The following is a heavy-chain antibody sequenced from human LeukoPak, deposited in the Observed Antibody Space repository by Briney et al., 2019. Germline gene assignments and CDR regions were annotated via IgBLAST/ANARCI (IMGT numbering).Heavy chain of an antibody. CDR2: IYSGGST. CDR1: GFTFSGSA. CDR3: ARDLVDATGYYYYGMDV. D-gene: IGHD2-8*02. J-gene: IGHJ6*02. Sequence: GGSLKLSCAASGFTFSGSAMHWVRQASGKGLEWVSVIYSGGSTYYADSVKGRFTISRDNSKNTLYLQMNSLRAEDTAVYYCARDLVDATGYYYYGMDVWGQGTTVTVSS. V-gene: IGHV3-53*01.